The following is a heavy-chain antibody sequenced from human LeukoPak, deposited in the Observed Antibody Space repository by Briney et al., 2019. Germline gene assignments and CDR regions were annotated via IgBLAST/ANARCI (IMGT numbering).Heavy chain of an antibody. D-gene: IGHD3-16*01. CDR2: IYPSDSDS. Sequence: GESLKISCKGSGYSFTSYWIGWVRQMPGKGLEWMGIIYPSDSDSRYSLSFQGQVTISADKSISTAYLQWSSLKASDTAMYYCARLSLYDYADYWGQGTLVTVSS. J-gene: IGHJ4*02. CDR1: GYSFTSYW. V-gene: IGHV5-51*01. CDR3: ARLSLYDYADY.